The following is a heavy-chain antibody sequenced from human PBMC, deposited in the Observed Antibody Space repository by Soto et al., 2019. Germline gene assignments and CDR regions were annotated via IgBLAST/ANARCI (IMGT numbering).Heavy chain of an antibody. J-gene: IGHJ6*02. CDR2: TNYRSKWYN. CDR1: GDSVSSQNAA. V-gene: IGHV6-1*01. Sequence: SQTLSLTCAISGDSVSSQNAAWNWIWQSPSRGLEWLGRTNYRSKWYNDYALSVKSRITIKPDTSKNQFSLELNAVTPPDTALYYCGREVGTTRLYYFYALDVWGQGTSVTVAS. CDR3: GREVGTTRLYYFYALDV. D-gene: IGHD2-21*02.